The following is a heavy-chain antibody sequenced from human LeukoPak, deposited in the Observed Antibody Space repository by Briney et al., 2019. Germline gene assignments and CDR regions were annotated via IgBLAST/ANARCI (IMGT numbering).Heavy chain of an antibody. CDR2: IYTSGST. Sequence: SETLSLTCTVSGGSISSGSYYWSWIRQPAGKGLEWIGRIYTSGSTNYNPSLKSRVTISVDTSKNQFSLKLSSVSAADTAVYYCARLYYYDSSGPPLWGQGTLVTVSS. CDR3: ARLYYYDSSGPPL. D-gene: IGHD3-22*01. J-gene: IGHJ4*02. V-gene: IGHV4-61*02. CDR1: GGSISSGSYY.